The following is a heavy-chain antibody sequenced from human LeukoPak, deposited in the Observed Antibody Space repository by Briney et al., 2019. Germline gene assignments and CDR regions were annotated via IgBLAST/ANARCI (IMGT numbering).Heavy chain of an antibody. V-gene: IGHV3-48*03. CDR2: ISSSGSTT. CDR1: GFTFSNYE. D-gene: IGHD1-26*01. CDR3: ARDLGASRGVYFDF. J-gene: IGHJ4*02. Sequence: PGGSLRLSCAASGFTFSNYEMNWVRQAPGKGLEWISYISSSGSTTVFADSVKGRFGISRDNAQNSLFLQMNSLRAEDTAVYYCARDLGASRGVYFDFWGQGSLVTVSS.